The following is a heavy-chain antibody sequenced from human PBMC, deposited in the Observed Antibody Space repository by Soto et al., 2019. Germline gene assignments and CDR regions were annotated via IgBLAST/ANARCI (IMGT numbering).Heavy chain of an antibody. J-gene: IGHJ3*01. CDR1: GASIYNGGYF. Sequence: PSETLSLTCSVSGASIYNGGYFWSWIRQSPGKGLEWIGHIHNSGSPYNNPSLKSRVTISADTSMNQFSLKLSSVTAADTAVYYCARQRPGAAYFPDAFDVWGQGTMVTVSS. V-gene: IGHV4-30-4*01. D-gene: IGHD3-16*01. CDR3: ARQRPGAAYFPDAFDV. CDR2: IHNSGSP.